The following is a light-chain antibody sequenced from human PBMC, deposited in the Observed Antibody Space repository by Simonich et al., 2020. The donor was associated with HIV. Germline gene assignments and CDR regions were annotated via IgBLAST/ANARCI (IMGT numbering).Light chain of an antibody. V-gene: IGKV4-1*01. Sequence: DIVMTQSPDSLAVSLGERATINCKSSQSVLYNSNNKNYLTWYQQKPGQPPKLLIYWASTRESGVPDRFSGSGSGTDFTLTISSLQAEDVAVYYCQHYSNAPRTFGQGTKVEIK. J-gene: IGKJ1*01. CDR2: WAS. CDR1: QSVLYNSNNKNY. CDR3: QHYSNAPRT.